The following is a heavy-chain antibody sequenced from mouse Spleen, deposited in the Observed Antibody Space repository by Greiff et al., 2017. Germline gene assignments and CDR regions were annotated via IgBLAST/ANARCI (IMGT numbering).Heavy chain of an antibody. Sequence: EVQLVESGGGLVKPGGSLKLSCAASGFTFSSYAMSWVRQTPEKRLEWVATISSGGSYTYYPDSVKGRFTISRDNAKNTLYLQMSSLRSEDTAMYYCATGPAAYWGQGTLVTVSA. CDR3: ATGPAAY. CDR1: GFTFSSYA. J-gene: IGHJ3*01. V-gene: IGHV5-9-3*01. CDR2: ISSGGSYT.